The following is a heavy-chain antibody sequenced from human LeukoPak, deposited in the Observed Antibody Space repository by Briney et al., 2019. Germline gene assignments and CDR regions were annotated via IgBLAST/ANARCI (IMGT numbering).Heavy chain of an antibody. D-gene: IGHD3-3*01. CDR1: DGSFSGYY. CDR2: INHSGST. V-gene: IGHV4-34*01. J-gene: IGHJ4*02. CDR3: ARGLNDSWTGENY. Sequence: PSETLSLTCAVYDGSFSGYYWSWIRQPPGKGLEWIGEINHSGSTNYNPSLKSRVTVSLDTSKSQFSLKVRYVTAADTAVYYCARGLNDSWTGENYWGQGTLVTVSS.